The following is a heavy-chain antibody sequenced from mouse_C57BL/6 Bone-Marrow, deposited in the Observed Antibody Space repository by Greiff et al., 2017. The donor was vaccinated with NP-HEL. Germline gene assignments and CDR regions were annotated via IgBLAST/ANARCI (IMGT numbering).Heavy chain of an antibody. CDR1: GYSIISGYY. CDR2: ISYDGSN. Sequence: EVQLQESGPGLVKPSQSLSLTCSVTGYSIISGYYWYWIRQFPGNKLEWMDYISYDGSNNYNPSLKNRISITRDISKNQFFLKLTSVTTDDTATYYCAREGGYYGSPFAYWGQGTLVTVSA. J-gene: IGHJ3*01. V-gene: IGHV3-6*01. CDR3: AREGGYYGSPFAY. D-gene: IGHD1-1*01.